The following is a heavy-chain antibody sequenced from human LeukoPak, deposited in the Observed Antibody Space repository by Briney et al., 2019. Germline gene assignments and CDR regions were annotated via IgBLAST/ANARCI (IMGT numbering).Heavy chain of an antibody. D-gene: IGHD2-15*01. V-gene: IGHV4-30-2*01. Sequence: PSQTLSLTCAVSGGSISSGGYSWSWIRQPPGKGLEWIGYIYHSGSTYYNPSLKSRVTISVDRSKNQFSLKLSSVTAADTAVYYCARQTEGGGSVWFDPWGQGTLVTVSS. CDR3: ARQTEGGGSVWFDP. CDR2: IYHSGST. CDR1: GGSISSGGYS. J-gene: IGHJ5*02.